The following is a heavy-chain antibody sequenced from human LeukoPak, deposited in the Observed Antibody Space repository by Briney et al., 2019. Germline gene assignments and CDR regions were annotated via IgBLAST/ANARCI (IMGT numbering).Heavy chain of an antibody. CDR1: GFTFSSYS. D-gene: IGHD3-22*01. V-gene: IGHV3-48*01. CDR2: ISSSSSTI. J-gene: IGHJ4*02. Sequence: PGGSLRLSCAASGFTFSSYSMNWVRQAPGKGLEWVSYISSSSSTIYYADSVKGRFTISRDNAKNSLYLQMNSLRAEDTAVYYCARDHPTYYYDSSGSFDYWGQGTLVTVSS. CDR3: ARDHPTYYYDSSGSFDY.